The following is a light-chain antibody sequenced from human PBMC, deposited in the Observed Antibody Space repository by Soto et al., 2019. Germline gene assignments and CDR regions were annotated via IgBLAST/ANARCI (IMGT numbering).Light chain of an antibody. V-gene: IGKV1-5*02. CDR2: DVS. Sequence: DFQIPQSPSTLSAFLGEGVTLIFRASQGFIGGLAWYQQKPGRPPKLLIYDVSILESGVPSRFSGSESGTDFTLTISSLRPDDFATFYCQQYKVYPYTFGQGTRLDI. J-gene: IGKJ2*01. CDR3: QQYKVYPYT. CDR1: QGFIGG.